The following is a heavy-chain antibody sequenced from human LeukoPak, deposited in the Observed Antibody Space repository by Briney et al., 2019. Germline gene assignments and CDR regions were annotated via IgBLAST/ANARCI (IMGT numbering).Heavy chain of an antibody. CDR3: AKVIRSGQIWNWFDP. CDR1: GFTFSSHA. D-gene: IGHD6-19*01. J-gene: IGHJ5*02. V-gene: IGHV3-30*04. Sequence: GRSLRLSCAASGFTFSSHALHWVRQAPGKGLEWVAVISSDGSYKYYADSVKGRFTISRDNSKNTLYLQMNSLRAEDTAVYYCAKVIRSGQIWNWFDPWGQGTLVTVSS. CDR2: ISSDGSYK.